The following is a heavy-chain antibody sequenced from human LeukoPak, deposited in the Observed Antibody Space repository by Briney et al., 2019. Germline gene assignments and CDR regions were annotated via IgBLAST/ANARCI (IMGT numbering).Heavy chain of an antibody. CDR2: ISSSSSYI. V-gene: IGHV3-21*01. Sequence: PGGSLRLSCAASGFTFSSYSMNWVRQAPGKGLEWVSSISSSSSYIYYADSVKGRFTISRDNAKNSLYLQMNSLRAEDTAVYYCASLYGGYCSSTSCESLRFDPWGQGTLVTVSS. J-gene: IGHJ5*02. CDR1: GFTFSSYS. CDR3: ASLYGGYCSSTSCESLRFDP. D-gene: IGHD2-2*01.